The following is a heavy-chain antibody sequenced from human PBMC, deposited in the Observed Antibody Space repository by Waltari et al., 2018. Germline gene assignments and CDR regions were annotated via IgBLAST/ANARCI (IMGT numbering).Heavy chain of an antibody. J-gene: IGHJ4*02. CDR1: GFSFTRYW. CDR2: IKDDARKQ. Sequence: EVQLVESGGALVQPGGSLELTCEASGFSFTRYWMSWVRQVPGKGLEWVANIKDDARKQNYVDSVRGRFIVSRDNGKKTVSLQMKNLRVEDSAVYYCVRDRAWFGEFLAEYWGQGTLVTVSS. CDR3: VRDRAWFGEFLAEY. V-gene: IGHV3-7*01. D-gene: IGHD3-10*01.